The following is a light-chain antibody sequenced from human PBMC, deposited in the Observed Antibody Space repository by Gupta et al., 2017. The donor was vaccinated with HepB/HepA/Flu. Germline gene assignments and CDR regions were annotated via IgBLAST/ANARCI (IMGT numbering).Light chain of an antibody. CDR3: QSGGSGIGYA. J-gene: IGLJ1*01. CDR1: SVHSRYA. V-gene: IGLV4-69*01. Sequence: QLVLTHSPSASASLGSSAPPTCTLRSVHSRYAIARHQQQPEKGPRYLMKVNSDGSHTKGDGIPGRFSGSSSGAERYLTIARLQSEDEADYCGQSGGSGIGYAFGTGTKVTVL. CDR2: VNSDGSH.